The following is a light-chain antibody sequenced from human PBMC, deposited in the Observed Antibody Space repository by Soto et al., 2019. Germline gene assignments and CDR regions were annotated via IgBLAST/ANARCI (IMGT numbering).Light chain of an antibody. CDR1: QDVSRS. Sequence: DTQLTQSPSFLSESVGDRVTITCRASQDVSRSVGWYQQKPGKAPKLLISAASTLHSGVPSRFSGSGSGTDFTLTISSLQPEDFATYYCQQLWTYPLTFGGGTKVEI. J-gene: IGKJ4*01. CDR3: QQLWTYPLT. V-gene: IGKV1-9*01. CDR2: AAS.